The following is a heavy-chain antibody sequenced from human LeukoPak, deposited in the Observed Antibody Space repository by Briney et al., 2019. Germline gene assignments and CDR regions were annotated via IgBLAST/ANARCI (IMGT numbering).Heavy chain of an antibody. CDR3: ARALGYDWNDPRFYFDY. CDR1: GGFISTYY. Sequence: PSETLSLTCTVSGGFISTYYWSWIRQPPGKGLEWIGYIHYSGGTNYNPSLKSRVTISVDTSKNQFSLKLSSVTAADTAVYYCARALGYDWNDPRFYFDYWGQGTLVTVSS. D-gene: IGHD1-20*01. CDR2: IHYSGGT. V-gene: IGHV4-59*01. J-gene: IGHJ4*02.